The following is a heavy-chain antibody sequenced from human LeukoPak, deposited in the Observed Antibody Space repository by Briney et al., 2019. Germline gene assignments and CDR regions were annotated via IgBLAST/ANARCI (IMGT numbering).Heavy chain of an antibody. CDR3: ARGRQWFRDALDY. Sequence: ASVKVSCKASGYTFTGYYMHWVRQAPGQGLGWMGWINPNSGATDYAQKFQGRVSLTRDTSIATAYMELSRLRSDDTAFYYCARGRQWFRDALDYWGQGTLVTVSS. J-gene: IGHJ4*02. V-gene: IGHV1-2*02. CDR1: GYTFTGYY. CDR2: INPNSGAT. D-gene: IGHD3-22*01.